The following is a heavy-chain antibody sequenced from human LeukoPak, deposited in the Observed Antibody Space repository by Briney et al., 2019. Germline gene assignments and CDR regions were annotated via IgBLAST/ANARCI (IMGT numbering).Heavy chain of an antibody. CDR2: VHRDGYT. CDR3: AREGGDIVVVPAAIPEAYYFDY. J-gene: IGHJ4*02. D-gene: IGHD2-2*02. CDR1: GASITYY. Sequence: PSGTLSLTCAVSGASITYYWSWVRQPPGKGLEWIGEVHRDGYTNYNPSLKSRVTMSVDKSKNQLSLQLTSVTAADTAVYYCAREGGDIVVVPAAIPEAYYFDYWGQGTLVTVSS. V-gene: IGHV4-4*02.